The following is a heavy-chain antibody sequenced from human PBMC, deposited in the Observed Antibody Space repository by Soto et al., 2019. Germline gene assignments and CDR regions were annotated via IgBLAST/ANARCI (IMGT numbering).Heavy chain of an antibody. CDR3: ASVYYYGSGSPS. Sequence: GSSVKVSCKASGGTFSSYAISWVRQAPGQGLEWMGGIIPIFGTANYAQKFQGRVTITADESTSTAYMELSSLRSEDTAVYYCASVYYYGSGSPSWGQAPRVTLSS. V-gene: IGHV1-69*13. CDR1: GGTFSSYA. CDR2: IIPIFGTA. D-gene: IGHD3-10*01. J-gene: IGHJ4*02.